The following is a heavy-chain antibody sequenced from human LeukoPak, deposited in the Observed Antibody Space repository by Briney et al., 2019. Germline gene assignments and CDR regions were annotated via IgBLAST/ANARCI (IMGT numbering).Heavy chain of an antibody. CDR3: ARDMTVTTVGALDY. J-gene: IGHJ4*02. CDR2: IYTSGST. V-gene: IGHV4-4*07. CDR1: GGSISSYY. Sequence: SETLSLTCTVSGGSISSYYWSWIRQPAGKGLEWIGRIYTSGSTNYNPSLKSRVTISVDTSKNQFSLKLSSVTAADTAVYYCARDMTVTTVGALDYWGQGTLVTVPS. D-gene: IGHD4-17*01.